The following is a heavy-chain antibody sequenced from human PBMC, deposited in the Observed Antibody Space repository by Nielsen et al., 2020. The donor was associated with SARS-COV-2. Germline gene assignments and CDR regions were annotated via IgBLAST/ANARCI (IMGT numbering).Heavy chain of an antibody. CDR3: ARDRFGEFGTEGYYYYGMDV. Sequence: WIRQPPGKGLEWIGSIFYTGSTNYNPSLNTSLKSRVTMSIDTSKNQFSLKLGSVTAADTAVYYCARDRFGEFGTEGYYYYGMDVWGQGTTVTVSS. D-gene: IGHD3-10*01. J-gene: IGHJ6*02. CDR2: IFYTGST. V-gene: IGHV4-59*01.